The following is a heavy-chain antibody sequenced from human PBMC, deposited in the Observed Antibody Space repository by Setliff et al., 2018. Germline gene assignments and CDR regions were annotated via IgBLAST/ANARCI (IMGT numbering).Heavy chain of an antibody. Sequence: SETLSLTCTVSGGSIDSGDYYWNWIRQPPGKGLEWIGYIYFSGSTYYNPSLKSRVTLSLDTSKNQFSLKLNSVTATDTAVYYCARQPTGTYQWTFDSWGQGTLVTVSS. CDR2: IYFSGST. CDR3: ARQPTGTYQWTFDS. V-gene: IGHV4-30-4*08. D-gene: IGHD1-26*01. J-gene: IGHJ4*02. CDR1: GGSIDSGDYY.